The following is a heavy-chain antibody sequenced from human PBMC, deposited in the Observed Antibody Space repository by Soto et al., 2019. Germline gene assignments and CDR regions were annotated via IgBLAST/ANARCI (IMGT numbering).Heavy chain of an antibody. D-gene: IGHD3-10*01. J-gene: IGHJ4*02. CDR1: GFTFSSYA. Sequence: EVQLLESGGGLVQPGGSLRLSCAASGFTFSSYAMSWVRQAPGKGLEWVSTISAGGGSTYYADSVKGRFTISRDNSKNTRYLQMNSLRAEDTAVYSCATLGGWGGYSGSGGYYFDYWGQGTLVTVSS. CDR2: ISAGGGST. CDR3: ATLGGWGGYSGSGGYYFDY. V-gene: IGHV3-23*01.